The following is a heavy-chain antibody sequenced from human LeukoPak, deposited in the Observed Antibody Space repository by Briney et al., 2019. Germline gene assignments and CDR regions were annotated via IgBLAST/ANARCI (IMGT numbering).Heavy chain of an antibody. Sequence: ASETLSLTCIVSGDSISSSSYFWGWIRQPPGKGLEWIGNIDYSGSTYYNPSLESRVTISVETSKNQFSLKLTSVTAADTAVYYCAPIRVSTFCFDYWGQGTLVTVSS. CDR3: APIRVSTFCFDY. CDR1: GDSISSSSYF. D-gene: IGHD2-8*01. V-gene: IGHV4-39*01. CDR2: IDYSGST. J-gene: IGHJ4*02.